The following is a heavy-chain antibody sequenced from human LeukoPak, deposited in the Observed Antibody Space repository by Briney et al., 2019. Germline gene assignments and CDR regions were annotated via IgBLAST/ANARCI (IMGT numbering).Heavy chain of an antibody. CDR3: AKDPWFGELPPPYGMDV. V-gene: IGHV3-23*01. J-gene: IGHJ6*02. CDR2: ISGSGGST. D-gene: IGHD3-10*01. CDR1: GFTFSSYS. Sequence: PGGSLRLSCAASGFTFSSYSMNWVRQAPGKGLEWVSAISGSGGSTYYADSVKGRFTISRDNSKNTLYLQMNSLRAEDTAVYYCAKDPWFGELPPPYGMDVWGQGTTVTVSS.